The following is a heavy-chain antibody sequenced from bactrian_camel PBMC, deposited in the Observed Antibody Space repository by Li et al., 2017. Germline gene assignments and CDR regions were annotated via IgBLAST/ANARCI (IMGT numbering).Heavy chain of an antibody. CDR3: AARLARSLGPRPLRPSDFGY. Sequence: HVQLVESGGGSVQTGGSLRLSCVPSGVTSTSVSMAWFRQAPGEEREAVAGRDSYGSTTYADSVKGRFTIARDNAKTSLDLQMNNLKPEDSAMYFCAARLARSLGPRPLRPSDFGYWGQGTQVTVS. V-gene: IGHV3S53*01. D-gene: IGHD3*01. CDR2: RDSYGST. CDR1: GVTSTSVS. J-gene: IGHJ6*01.